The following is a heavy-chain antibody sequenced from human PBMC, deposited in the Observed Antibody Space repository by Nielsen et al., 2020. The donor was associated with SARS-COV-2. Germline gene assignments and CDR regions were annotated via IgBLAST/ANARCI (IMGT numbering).Heavy chain of an antibody. D-gene: IGHD1-7*01. V-gene: IGHV1-69*02. CDR1: GGTFSSYT. CDR2: IIPILGIA. J-gene: IGHJ4*02. CDR3: ARTRITGTTRADY. Sequence: SVEVSCKASGGTFSSYTISWVRQAPGQGLEWMGRIIPILGIANYAQKLQGRVTMTTDTSTSTAYMELRSLRSDDTAVYYCARTRITGTTRADYWGQGTLVTVSS.